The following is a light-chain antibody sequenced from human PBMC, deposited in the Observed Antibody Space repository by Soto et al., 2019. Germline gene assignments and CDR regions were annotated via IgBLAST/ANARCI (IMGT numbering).Light chain of an antibody. CDR3: SSYAGSSNV. CDR1: SSDVGGYNY. Sequence: QSALTQPHSASGSPGQSVAISCTGTSSDVGGYNYVSWYQQHPGKAPKLMIYEVNKRPSGVPDRFSGSKSGNTASLTVSGLQAEDEAYYYCSSYAGSSNVFGTGTKVTVL. CDR2: EVN. V-gene: IGLV2-8*01. J-gene: IGLJ1*01.